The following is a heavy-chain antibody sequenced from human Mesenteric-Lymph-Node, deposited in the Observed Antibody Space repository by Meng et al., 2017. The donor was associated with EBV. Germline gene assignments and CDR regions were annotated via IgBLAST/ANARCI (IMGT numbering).Heavy chain of an antibody. CDR2: INHSGTT. CDR3: ARLGNGH. CDR1: GESFSVYY. J-gene: IGHJ4*02. Sequence: QVQVQQWGSGMLQPSETLSLTCAVYGESFSVYYWRWIRQPPGKGLEWIGEINHSGTTNYNPSLESRVTISVDTSKNQLSLKLTSLTAADTAVYYCARLGNGHWGQGTLVTVSS. V-gene: IGHV4-34*01.